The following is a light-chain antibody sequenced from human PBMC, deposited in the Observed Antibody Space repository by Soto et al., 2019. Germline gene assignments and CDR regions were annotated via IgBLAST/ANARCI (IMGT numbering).Light chain of an antibody. CDR3: QHYDGSPRT. Sequence: ETVLTQSPGTVSLSPGESATLSCTTSQSVRSNYLAWYQQKPGQAPRLLVYGVFIRATDIPDRFSGSGSGTDFPLTISGLEPEDSAVYYCQHYDGSPRTFGQGTKLEI. V-gene: IGKV3-20*01. CDR2: GVF. J-gene: IGKJ2*01. CDR1: QSVRSNY.